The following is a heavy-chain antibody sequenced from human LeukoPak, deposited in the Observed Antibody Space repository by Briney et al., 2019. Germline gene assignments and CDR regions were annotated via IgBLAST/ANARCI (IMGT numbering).Heavy chain of an antibody. CDR2: ISDSSTYI. D-gene: IGHD2-15*01. CDR1: GFTFSRNS. CDR3: ASLSGGSCYYSVCAFDF. V-gene: IGHV3-21*01. J-gene: IGHJ3*01. Sequence: NPGGSLRLSCAASGFTFSRNSMIWVRQAPGKGLEWVSSISDSSTYIYYADSVKGRFTSSRDNAKNSLYLQMNSLRAEDTAVYYCASLSGGSCYYSVCAFDFWGQGTMVTVSS.